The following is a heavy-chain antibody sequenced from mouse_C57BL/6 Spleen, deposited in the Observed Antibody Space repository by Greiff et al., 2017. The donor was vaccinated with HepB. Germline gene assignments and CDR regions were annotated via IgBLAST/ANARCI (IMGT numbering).Heavy chain of an antibody. CDR2: ISSGGSYT. Sequence: EVQLVESGGDLVKPGGSLKLSCAASGFTFSSYGMSWVRQTPDKRLEWVATISSGGSYTYYPDSVKGRFTISRDNAKNTLYLQMSSLKSEDTAMYYCARHAYYGNDYAMDYWGQGTSVTVSS. D-gene: IGHD2-10*01. V-gene: IGHV5-6*01. CDR1: GFTFSSYG. CDR3: ARHAYYGNDYAMDY. J-gene: IGHJ4*01.